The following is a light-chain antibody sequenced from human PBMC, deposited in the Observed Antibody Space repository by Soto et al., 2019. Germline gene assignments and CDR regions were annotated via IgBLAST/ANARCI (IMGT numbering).Light chain of an antibody. CDR1: SSDVGGYTY. V-gene: IGLV2-14*01. Sequence: QSALTQPASVSGSPRQSITISCTGASSDVGGYTYVSWYQQHPGKAPKLMIYEVNNRPSGVSHRFSGSKSGNTASLTISGLQAEDEAEYYCSSYTSSSTLYVFGTGTQLTVL. CDR2: EVN. CDR3: SSYTSSSTLYV. J-gene: IGLJ1*01.